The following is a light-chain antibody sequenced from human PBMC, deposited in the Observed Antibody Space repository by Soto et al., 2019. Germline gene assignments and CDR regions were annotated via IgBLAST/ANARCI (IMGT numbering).Light chain of an antibody. CDR3: QQCYIYWT. CDR1: QTINNC. V-gene: IGKV1-5*01. CDR2: DAS. J-gene: IGKJ1*01. Sequence: DIQMTQSPSTLSASVEDTVTISCRASQTINNCLAWYQQKPGKAPKLLISDASNLEPGVPSRFSGRGSGTHFTLSINSLQPDDFATYYCQQCYIYWTFGQGTKVEI.